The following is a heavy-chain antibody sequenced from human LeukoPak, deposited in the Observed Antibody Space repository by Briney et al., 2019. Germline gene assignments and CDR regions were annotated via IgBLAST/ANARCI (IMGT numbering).Heavy chain of an antibody. D-gene: IGHD2-15*01. CDR2: ISSSSSTI. CDR1: GFTFSSYS. J-gene: IGHJ4*02. V-gene: IGHV3-48*01. CDR3: ARDSDSYDY. Sequence: QPGGSLRLSCAASGFTFSSYSTNWVRQAPGKGPEWVSYISSSSSTIYYADSVKGRFTISRDNAKNSLYLQMNSLRAEDTAVYYCARDSDSYDYWGQGTLVTVSS.